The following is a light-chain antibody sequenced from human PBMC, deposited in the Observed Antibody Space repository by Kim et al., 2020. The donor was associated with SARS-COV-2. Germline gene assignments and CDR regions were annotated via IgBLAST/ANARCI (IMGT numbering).Light chain of an antibody. Sequence: SDKLTCTLSSGHSSDAIAWHQQQPEKGPRYLMKLTSDGSHSKGDGIPDRFSGSSSGAERYLTISSLQSEDEADYYCQTWGTGITVFGGGTQLTVL. V-gene: IGLV4-69*01. CDR3: QTWGTGITV. CDR1: SGHSSDA. J-gene: IGLJ3*02. CDR2: LTSDGSH.